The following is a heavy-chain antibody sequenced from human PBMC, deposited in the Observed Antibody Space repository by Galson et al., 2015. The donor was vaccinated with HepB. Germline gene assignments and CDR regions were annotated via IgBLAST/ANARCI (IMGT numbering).Heavy chain of an antibody. CDR3: TELYGDYDDAFDI. D-gene: IGHD4-17*01. CDR1: GFTFSGSA. Sequence: SLRLSCAASGFTFSGSAMHWVRQASGKGLEWVGRIRSKANSYATAYAASVKGRSTISRDDSKNTAYLQMNSLKTEDTAVYYCTELYGDYDDAFDIWGQGTMVTVSS. CDR2: IRSKANSYAT. J-gene: IGHJ3*02. V-gene: IGHV3-73*01.